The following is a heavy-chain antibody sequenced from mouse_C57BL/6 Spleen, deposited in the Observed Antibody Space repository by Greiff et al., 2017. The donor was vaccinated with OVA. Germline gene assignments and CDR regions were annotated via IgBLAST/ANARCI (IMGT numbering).Heavy chain of an antibody. V-gene: IGHV1-26*01. CDR3: AREGVLLPTMDY. Sequence: EVQLQQSGPELVKPGASVKISCKASGYTFTDYYMNWVKQSHGKSLEWIGDINPNNGGTSYNQKFKGKATLTVDKSSSTAYMELRILTSEDSAVYYCAREGVLLPTMDYWGQGTSVTVSS. CDR2: INPNNGGT. D-gene: IGHD1-1*01. CDR1: GYTFTDYY. J-gene: IGHJ4*01.